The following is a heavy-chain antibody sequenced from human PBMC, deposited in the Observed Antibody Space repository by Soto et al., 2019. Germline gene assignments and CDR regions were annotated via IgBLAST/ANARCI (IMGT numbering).Heavy chain of an antibody. Sequence: QVQLQQWGAGLLKPSETLSLTCAVYRGSFSGYYWTWIRQPPGKGLEWIGEINHSGSTNYNPSLKSRVTISLDTSNNQYSLKLSSVTAADTAVYYCARGRYLVWGQGTTVTVSS. CDR1: RGSFSGYY. D-gene: IGHD2-15*01. CDR2: INHSGST. CDR3: ARGRYLV. J-gene: IGHJ6*02. V-gene: IGHV4-34*01.